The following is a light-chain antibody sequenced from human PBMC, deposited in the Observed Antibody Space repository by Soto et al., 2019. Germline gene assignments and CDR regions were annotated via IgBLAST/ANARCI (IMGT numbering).Light chain of an antibody. CDR3: QQYSNWPPT. V-gene: IGKV3-15*01. CDR1: QSVSSN. CDR2: GAY. J-gene: IGKJ3*01. Sequence: EIVMTQSPATLSVSPGERATLSCRASQSVSSNLAWYQQRPGQAPRLLIYGAYTRATGIPANFSGSGSGTEFTLSISSLQSEDFAVYSCQQYSNWPPTFGPGTKVDVK.